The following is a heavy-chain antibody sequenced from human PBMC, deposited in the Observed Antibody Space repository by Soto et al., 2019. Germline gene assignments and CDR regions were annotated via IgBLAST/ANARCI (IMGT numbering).Heavy chain of an antibody. CDR1: GFTFSTYA. J-gene: IGHJ3*02. D-gene: IGHD2-2*01. V-gene: IGHV3-23*01. CDR2: ISGSGDTT. CDR3: ARDKSRTFDI. Sequence: EVQLLESGGGLVQPGGSLRLSCAASGFTFSTYAMSWVRQAPGKGLEWVSAISGSGDTTYYADSVKGRFTISRDNSKNTVYLQMNSLRAEDTAVYSCARDKSRTFDIWGQGTMVTVSS.